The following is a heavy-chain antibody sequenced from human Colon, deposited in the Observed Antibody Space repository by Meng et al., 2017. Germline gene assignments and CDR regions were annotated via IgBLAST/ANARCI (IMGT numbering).Heavy chain of an antibody. CDR2: IYTSGST. CDR1: GGSISGYY. J-gene: IGHJ4*02. V-gene: IGHV4-4*07. D-gene: IGHD1-26*01. CDR3: AGEGIQSGSYYPLDY. Sequence: SETLSLTCTVSGGSISGYYWNWIRQPAGKGLEWIGRIYTSGSTNYNPSLKSRVTVSIDTSKNQFSLKLSSVTAADTALYYCAGEGIQSGSYYPLDYWGQGTLVTVSS.